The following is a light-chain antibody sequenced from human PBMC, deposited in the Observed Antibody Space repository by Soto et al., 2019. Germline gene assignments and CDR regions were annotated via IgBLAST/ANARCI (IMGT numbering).Light chain of an antibody. CDR1: ESIRTY. CDR3: QQTHTAPYT. J-gene: IGKJ1*01. Sequence: DIQVTQSPSSLSASVGDRVTITCRASESIRTYVNWYQQHPGKAPKLLIFGAANLQNGVPSRFGGSGSGTDFSLGISGLQVEDFATYYCQQTHTAPYTFGQGTKVDIK. V-gene: IGKV1-39*01. CDR2: GAA.